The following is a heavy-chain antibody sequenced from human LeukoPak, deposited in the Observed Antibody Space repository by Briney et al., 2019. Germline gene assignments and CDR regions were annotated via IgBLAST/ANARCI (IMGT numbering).Heavy chain of an antibody. D-gene: IGHD3-22*01. V-gene: IGHV4-59*01. CDR3: ARGVHISAYWSSGKNAFDI. CDR1: GGSISTYF. J-gene: IGHJ3*02. CDR2: INYSGST. Sequence: PSETLSLTCTVSGGSISTYFWSWIRQPPGKGLEWMGDINYSGSTNYKPSLKSRVTISVDTSKNQFSLKLTSVTAADTAVYYCARGVHISAYWSSGKNAFDIWGQGTMVTVSS.